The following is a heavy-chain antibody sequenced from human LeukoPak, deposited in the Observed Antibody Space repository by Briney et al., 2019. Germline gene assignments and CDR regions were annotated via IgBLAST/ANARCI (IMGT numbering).Heavy chain of an antibody. CDR1: GGSINSYY. D-gene: IGHD1-26*01. Sequence: SETLSLTCTVSGGSINSYYWSWVRQPPGKGLEWVGYIYYSGSTNYNPSLKSRVTISVDTSKTQFSLKLSSVTAADTAVYYCARDRSGSRTFDYWGQGTLVTVSS. V-gene: IGHV4-59*01. CDR2: IYYSGST. CDR3: ARDRSGSRTFDY. J-gene: IGHJ4*02.